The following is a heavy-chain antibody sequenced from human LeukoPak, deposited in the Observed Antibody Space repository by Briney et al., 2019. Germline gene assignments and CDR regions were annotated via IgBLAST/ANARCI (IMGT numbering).Heavy chain of an antibody. V-gene: IGHV1-18*01. D-gene: IGHD2-15*01. J-gene: IGHJ5*02. CDR1: GYTFTSYG. CDR2: ISAYNGNT. CDR3: ARDQVAFEAATRVTWFDP. Sequence: GASVKVSCKASGYTFTSYGISWVRQAPGQGLEWMGWISAYNGNTNYAQKLQGRVAMTTDTSTSTAYMEVRSLRSDDTAVYYCARDQVAFEAATRVTWFDPWGQGTLVTVSS.